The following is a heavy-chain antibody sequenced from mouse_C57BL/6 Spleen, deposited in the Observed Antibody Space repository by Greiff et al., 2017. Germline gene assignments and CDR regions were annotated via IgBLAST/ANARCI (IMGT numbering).Heavy chain of an antibody. J-gene: IGHJ2*01. V-gene: IGHV5-4*01. CDR1: DFLFGGFA. D-gene: IGHD2-10*02. CDR3: ARDRGYASDF. CDR2: ISDGGSYT. Sequence: EVQRVESGGGLVKPGGSRKPSFPASDFLFGGFAMSWFRQTPERRREWVATISDGGSYTYYPDNVKGRFTISRDNAKNNLYLQMSHLKSEDTAMYYCARDRGYASDFWGQGTTLTVSS.